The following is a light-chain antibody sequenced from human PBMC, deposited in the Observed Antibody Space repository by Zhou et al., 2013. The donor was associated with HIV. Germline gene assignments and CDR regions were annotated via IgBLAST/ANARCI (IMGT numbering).Light chain of an antibody. CDR1: QDISKY. CDR3: QQYDDLPALT. V-gene: IGKV1-33*01. CDR2: DAS. Sequence: DIQMTQSPSSLSASAGDRVTITCQASQDISKYLNWYQQKPGKAPKVLIYDASSLERGVPSRFSGNGSGTHFTFTISSLQPDDIATYYCQQYDDLPALTFGGGTKVEIK. J-gene: IGKJ4*01.